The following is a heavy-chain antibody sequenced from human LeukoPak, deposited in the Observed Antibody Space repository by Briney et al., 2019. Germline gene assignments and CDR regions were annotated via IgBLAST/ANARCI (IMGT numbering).Heavy chain of an antibody. CDR3: ARGGNYWPQWWFDP. CDR1: GGSISTCY. CDR2: IYYTGST. D-gene: IGHD1-26*01. Sequence: SETLSLTCTVSGGSISTCYWSWIRQPPGKGQEWIGYIYYTGSTSYNPSLKSRVTMSLDASKNQFSLELNFVTPADTAVYYCARGGNYWPQWWFDPWGRGTLVSVSS. V-gene: IGHV4-59*01. J-gene: IGHJ5*02.